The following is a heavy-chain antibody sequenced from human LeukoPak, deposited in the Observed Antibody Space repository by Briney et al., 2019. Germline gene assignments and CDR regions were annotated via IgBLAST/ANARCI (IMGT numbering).Heavy chain of an antibody. V-gene: IGHV1-2*02. CDR3: ARALYYYDSSGYYY. J-gene: IGHJ4*02. CDR1: GYTFTGYY. CDR2: INPNSGGT. Sequence: ASVKVSCKASGYTFTGYYMHWVRQAPGQGLEWMGWINPNSGGTNYAQKFQGRVTMTRDTSISTAYMELSRLRSDDTAVYYCARALYYYDSSGYYYWGQGTLVTASS. D-gene: IGHD3-22*01.